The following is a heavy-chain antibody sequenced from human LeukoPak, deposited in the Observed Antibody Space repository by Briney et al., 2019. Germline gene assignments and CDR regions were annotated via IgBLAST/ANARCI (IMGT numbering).Heavy chain of an antibody. CDR3: ARDERSGFYVY. CDR1: GFTFTNYW. J-gene: IGHJ4*02. V-gene: IGHV3-7*01. CDR2: IKEDGSVT. Sequence: GGSLRLSCAVSGFTFTNYWMSWVRQAPGRGLEWVANIKEDGSVTQHADSVRGRFTISRDNAESSVYLQMSSLKAEDSAVYYCARDERSGFYVYWGQGTLVTVSS. D-gene: IGHD2/OR15-2a*01.